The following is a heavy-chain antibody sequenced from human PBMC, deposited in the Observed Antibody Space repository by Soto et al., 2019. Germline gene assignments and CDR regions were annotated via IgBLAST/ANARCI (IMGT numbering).Heavy chain of an antibody. CDR1: GFTFSSYS. D-gene: IGHD3-22*01. V-gene: IGHV3-21*01. CDR3: ARVGDYCDPSDYYGMDV. Sequence: EVQLVESGGGLVKPGGSLRLSCAASGFTFSSYSMNWVRQAPGKGLEWVSSISSSSSYIYYADSVKGRFTISRDNAKNSLYLQMNSVRAEDTGVYYCARVGDYCDPSDYYGMDVWGQGTTVTVSS. CDR2: ISSSSSYI. J-gene: IGHJ6*02.